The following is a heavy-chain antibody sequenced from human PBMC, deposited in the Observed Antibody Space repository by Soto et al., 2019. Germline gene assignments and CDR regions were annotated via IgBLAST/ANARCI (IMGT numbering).Heavy chain of an antibody. D-gene: IGHD2-15*01. Sequence: QVQLQQWGAGLLKPSETLSLTCAVYGGSFSGFYWSWIRQPPGKGLEWIGQINHSGSTNYNPSLKRRVSISAGTSTNQFSLQLSSVTAACTAVYYCVSKLGSCTGGSCNWYFDPWGRGTLVTVSS. J-gene: IGHJ2*01. CDR3: VSKLGSCTGGSCNWYFDP. CDR1: GGSFSGFY. CDR2: INHSGST. V-gene: IGHV4-34*01.